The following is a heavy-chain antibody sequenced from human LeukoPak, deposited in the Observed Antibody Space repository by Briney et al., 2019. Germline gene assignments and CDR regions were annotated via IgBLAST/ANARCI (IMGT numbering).Heavy chain of an antibody. D-gene: IGHD3-3*01. CDR2: ISGSGGST. CDR3: ARDAPPNPYDFWSGYYGDYFDY. V-gene: IGHV3-23*01. CDR1: GFTFSSYA. J-gene: IGHJ4*02. Sequence: PGGSLRLSCAASGFTFSSYAMSWVRQAPGKGLEWVSAISGSGGSTYYADSVKGRFTISRDNSKNTLYLQMNSLRAEDTAVYYCARDAPPNPYDFWSGYYGDYFDYWGQGTLVTVSS.